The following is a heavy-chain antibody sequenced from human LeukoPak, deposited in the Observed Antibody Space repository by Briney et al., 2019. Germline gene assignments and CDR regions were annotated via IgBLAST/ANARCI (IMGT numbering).Heavy chain of an antibody. V-gene: IGHV3-23*01. CDR3: ANRIVGARHFDY. CDR1: GFTFSSYT. Sequence: GGSLRLSCAASGFTFSSYTMSWVRQAPGKGLEWVSSVGGSGAATYYADSVKGRFTISRDSSKNTLYLLMTSLRAEDTAVYYCANRIVGARHFDYWGQGTLVTVSS. D-gene: IGHD1-26*01. CDR2: VGGSGAAT. J-gene: IGHJ4*02.